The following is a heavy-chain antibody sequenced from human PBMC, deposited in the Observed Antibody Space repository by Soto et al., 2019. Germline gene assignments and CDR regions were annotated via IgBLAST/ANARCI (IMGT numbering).Heavy chain of an antibody. Sequence: GGSLRLSCAASGFTFSLYGMHWVRQAPGKGLEWVANIKQDGSEKYYVDSVKGRFTISRDNAKNSLYLQMNSLRAEDTAVYYCARAQDIVVVVAALSYGMDVWGQGTTVTVSS. V-gene: IGHV3-7*01. CDR1: GFTFSLYG. CDR3: ARAQDIVVVVAALSYGMDV. J-gene: IGHJ6*02. CDR2: IKQDGSEK. D-gene: IGHD2-15*01.